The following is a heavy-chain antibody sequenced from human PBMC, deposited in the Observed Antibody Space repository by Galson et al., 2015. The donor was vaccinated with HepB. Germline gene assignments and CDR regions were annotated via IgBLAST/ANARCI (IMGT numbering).Heavy chain of an antibody. Sequence: SVKVSCKASGGTFSSYAISWVRQAPGQGLEWMGGIIPIFGTANYAQKFQGRVTITADESTSTAYMELSSLRSEDTAVYYCARVLNYYYDSSGYYQEYYFDYWGQGTLVTVSS. D-gene: IGHD3-22*01. CDR2: IIPIFGTA. CDR3: ARVLNYYYDSSGYYQEYYFDY. J-gene: IGHJ4*02. CDR1: GGTFSSYA. V-gene: IGHV1-69*13.